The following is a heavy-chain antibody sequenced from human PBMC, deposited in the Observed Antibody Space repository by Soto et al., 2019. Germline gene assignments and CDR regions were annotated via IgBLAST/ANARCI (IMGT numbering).Heavy chain of an antibody. V-gene: IGHV1-46*01. CDR1: GYTFTSYQ. CDR2: INPSGGST. D-gene: IGHD3-16*01. Sequence: ASVKASCKASGYTFTSYQMHWVRQAPGQGLEWMGIINPSGGSTSYAQKFQGRVTMTWDTSTSTVYMELGSLRSEDTAVYYCARGFPSLGVTPSDFWGQGTLVTI. J-gene: IGHJ4*02. CDR3: ARGFPSLGVTPSDF.